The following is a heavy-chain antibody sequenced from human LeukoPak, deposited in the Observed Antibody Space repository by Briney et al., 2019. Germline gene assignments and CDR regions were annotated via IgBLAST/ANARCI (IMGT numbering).Heavy chain of an antibody. D-gene: IGHD3-10*01. V-gene: IGHV4-59*01. Sequence: SETLSLTCTVSGGSISSYYWSWIRQPPGKGLEWIGHRHDSGSSNYNPSFKSRVTISIDTSKNQFSLKLNSVTAADTADYYCARAPVVRGVFGWFDFWGQGVLVTVSS. CDR2: RHDSGSS. CDR3: ARAPVVRGVFGWFDF. J-gene: IGHJ5*01. CDR1: GGSISSYY.